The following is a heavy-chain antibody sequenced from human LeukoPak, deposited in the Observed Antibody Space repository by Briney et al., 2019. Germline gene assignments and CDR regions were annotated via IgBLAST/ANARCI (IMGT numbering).Heavy chain of an antibody. CDR1: GGTFSSYA. CDR2: IIPIFGTA. J-gene: IGHJ5*02. D-gene: IGHD4-17*01. V-gene: IGHV1-69*13. Sequence: ASVKVSCKASGGTFSSYAISWVRQAPGQGLEWMGGIIPIFGTANYAQKFQGRVTITADESTSTAYMELSSLRSEDTAVYYCARDIGGDYADGNWFDPWGQGTLVTVSS. CDR3: ARDIGGDYADGNWFDP.